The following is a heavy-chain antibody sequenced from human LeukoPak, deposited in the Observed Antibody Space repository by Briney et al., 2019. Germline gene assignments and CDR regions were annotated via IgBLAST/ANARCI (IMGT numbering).Heavy chain of an antibody. J-gene: IGHJ4*02. V-gene: IGHV1-69*04. CDR3: ERDLSGSSDRTGY. CDR2: IIPILGIA. Sequence: SVKVSCKASGGTFSSYAISWVRQAPGQGLEWMGRIIPILGIAKYAQKFQGRVTITADKSTSTAYMELSSLRSEDTAVYYCERDLSGSSDRTGYWGQGTLVTVSS. CDR1: GGTFSSYA. D-gene: IGHD1-26*01.